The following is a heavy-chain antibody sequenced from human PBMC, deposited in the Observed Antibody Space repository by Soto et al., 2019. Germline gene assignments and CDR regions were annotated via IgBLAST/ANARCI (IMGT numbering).Heavy chain of an antibody. CDR3: ASSASPDAY. J-gene: IGHJ4*02. CDR2: INSGSTSV. CDR1: GFTFNSYS. V-gene: IGHV3-48*01. D-gene: IGHD1-26*01. Sequence: EVQLVESGGGLVQPGGSLRLSCVASGFTFNSYSMNWVRQAPGKGLEWISYINSGSTSVFYADSVKGRFTISRDNAKNSLYLQMNSLRAEDTAVYYCASSASPDAYWGQGTLATVSS.